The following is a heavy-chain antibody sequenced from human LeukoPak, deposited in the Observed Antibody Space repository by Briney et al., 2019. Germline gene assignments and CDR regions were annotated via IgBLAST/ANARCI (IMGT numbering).Heavy chain of an antibody. Sequence: SETLSLTCTVSGGSISSHYWSWIRQPPGKGLEWIGYIYYSGSTNYNPSLKSRVTISVDTSKNQFSLKLSSVTAADTAVYYCARHDVVVTAIPFDYWGQGTLVTVSS. D-gene: IGHD2-21*02. J-gene: IGHJ4*02. CDR2: IYYSGST. CDR1: GGSISSHY. CDR3: ARHDVVVTAIPFDY. V-gene: IGHV4-59*08.